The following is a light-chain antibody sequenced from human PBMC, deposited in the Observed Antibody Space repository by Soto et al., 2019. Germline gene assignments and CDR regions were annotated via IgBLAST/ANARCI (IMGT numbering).Light chain of an antibody. CDR1: QSVSSY. V-gene: IGKV3-11*01. Sequence: EIVLTQSPATLSLSPGERATLSCRASQSVSSYLAWYQQKPGQAPRLLIYDASNRATGIPARFSGSGSGTVFSLTIISLEPEDFAVHYCQQRSNWPSYMYTCGHGTKLEIK. CDR2: DAS. CDR3: QQRSNWPSYMYT. J-gene: IGKJ2*01.